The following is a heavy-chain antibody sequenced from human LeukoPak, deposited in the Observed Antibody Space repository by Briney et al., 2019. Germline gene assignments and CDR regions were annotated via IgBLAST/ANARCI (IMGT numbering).Heavy chain of an antibody. V-gene: IGHV3-74*01. CDR1: GFTFSNYW. J-gene: IGHJ4*02. CDR2: INSGGGTT. CDR3: VRAYCSGGSCSLDY. Sequence: GGSLRLSCAASGFTFSNYWMYWVRQAPGKGLVWVSRINSGGGTTSYADSVKGRFTISRDDAKNTLYLQMNSLGAEDTAVYYCVRAYCSGGSCSLDYWGQGTLVTVPS. D-gene: IGHD2-15*01.